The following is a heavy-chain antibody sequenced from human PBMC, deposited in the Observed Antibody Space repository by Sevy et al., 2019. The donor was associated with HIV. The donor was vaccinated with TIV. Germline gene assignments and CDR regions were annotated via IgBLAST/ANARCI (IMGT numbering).Heavy chain of an antibody. CDR3: AREGCSKPHDY. CDR2: LSFGCGKI. J-gene: IGHJ4*02. V-gene: IGHV3-23*01. D-gene: IGHD3-10*02. Sequence: GGSLRLSCVASGFNFNIYSFSWVRQTPGKGLEWVSTLSFGCGKIYYADSVQGRFTISRDDSKNTLYLEMNSLRVEDTAIYYCAREGCSKPHDYWGQGTLVTVSS. CDR1: GFNFNIYS.